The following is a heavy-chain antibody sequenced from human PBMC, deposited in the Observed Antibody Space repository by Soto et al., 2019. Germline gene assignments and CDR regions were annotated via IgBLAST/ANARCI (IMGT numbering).Heavy chain of an antibody. V-gene: IGHV5-10-1*01. D-gene: IGHD3-3*01. CDR1: GYSFTSYW. CDR3: ARHNITIFGVVTPGADY. J-gene: IGHJ4*02. CDR2: IDPSDSYT. Sequence: GESLKISCKGSGYSFTSYWISWVRQMPGKGLEWMGRIDPSDSYTNYSPSFQGHVTISADKSISTAYLQWSSLKASDTAMYYCARHNITIFGVVTPGADYWGQGTLVTVSS.